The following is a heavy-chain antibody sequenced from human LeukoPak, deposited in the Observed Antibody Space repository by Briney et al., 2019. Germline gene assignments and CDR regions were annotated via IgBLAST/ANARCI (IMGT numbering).Heavy chain of an antibody. J-gene: IGHJ6*03. CDR1: GFTFSSYA. Sequence: GGSLRLSCAASGFTFSSYAMHWVRQAPGKGLEWVAVISYDGSNKYYADSVKGRFTISRDNSKNTLYLQMNSLRAEDTAVYYCASSSYYYYHMDVWGKGTTVTVSS. CDR2: ISYDGSNK. CDR3: ASSSYYYYHMDV. D-gene: IGHD3-10*01. V-gene: IGHV3-30*04.